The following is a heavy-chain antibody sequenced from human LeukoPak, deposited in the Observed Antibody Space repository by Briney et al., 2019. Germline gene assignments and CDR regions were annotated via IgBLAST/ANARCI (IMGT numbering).Heavy chain of an antibody. D-gene: IGHD1-7*01. CDR2: IYTSGRT. V-gene: IGHV4-4*07. J-gene: IGHJ4*02. CDR3: ARDQALNWNYDVFDY. Sequence: SETLSPTCTVSGDSISSNYWSWIRQPAGKGLEWIGRIYTSGRTDYNPSLKSRVTMSVDTSKNQVSLKLSSVTAADTALYYCARDQALNWNYDVFDYWGQGALVTVSS. CDR1: GDSISSNY.